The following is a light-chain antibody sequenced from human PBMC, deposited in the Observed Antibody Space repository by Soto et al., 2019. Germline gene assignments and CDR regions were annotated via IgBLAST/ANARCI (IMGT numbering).Light chain of an antibody. J-gene: IGKJ3*01. CDR3: QHYGRSPGLFT. CDR2: DAS. CDR1: QSVSSSF. V-gene: IGKV3-20*01. Sequence: EVVLTQSPGTLSLSPGERAILSCRASQSVSSSFLAWYQQKPGRTPRLLIYDASSRATGIPDRFSGSGSGTDFTLTIDRLEPEDFAVYYCQHYGRSPGLFTFGPGTKVAIK.